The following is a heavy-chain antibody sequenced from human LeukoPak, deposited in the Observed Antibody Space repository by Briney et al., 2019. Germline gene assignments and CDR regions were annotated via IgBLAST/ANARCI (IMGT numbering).Heavy chain of an antibody. D-gene: IGHD6-13*01. CDR2: IYTSGST. V-gene: IGHV4-59*10. CDR3: ARMYSSSWYGGYYYYYYMDV. CDR1: GGSFSGYY. Sequence: SETLSLTCAVYGGSFSGYYWSWIRQPAGKGLEWIGRIYTSGSTNYNPSLKSRVTMSVDTSKNQFSLKLSSVTAADTAVYYCARMYSSSWYGGYYYYYYMDVWGKGTTVTISS. J-gene: IGHJ6*03.